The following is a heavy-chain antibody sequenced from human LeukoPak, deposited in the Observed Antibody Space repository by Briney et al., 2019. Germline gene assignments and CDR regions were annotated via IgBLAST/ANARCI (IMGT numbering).Heavy chain of an antibody. V-gene: IGHV4-61*02. J-gene: IGHJ4*02. D-gene: IGHD3-9*01. CDR2: IYTSGST. CDR3: AKEAKYYDILIGYYRSFYYFDY. Sequence: SETLSLTCTVSGGSISSGSYYWSWIRQPAGKGLEWIGRIYTSGSTHYNPSLKSRVTISVDTSKNQFSLKLSSVTAADTAVYYCAKEAKYYDILIGYYRSFYYFDYWGQGTLVTVSS. CDR1: GGSISSGSYY.